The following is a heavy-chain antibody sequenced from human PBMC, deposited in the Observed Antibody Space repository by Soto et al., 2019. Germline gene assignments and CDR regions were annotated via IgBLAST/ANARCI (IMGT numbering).Heavy chain of an antibody. CDR3: ARRYGYYFDY. Sequence: PSETQSLTSTVAGGSISSYYGSWIRQPPGKGLEWIGYIYYSGSTNYNPSLKSRVTISVDTSKNQLSLKLSSVTAADTAVYYCARRYGYYFDYWGQGTLVTVSS. J-gene: IGHJ4*02. CDR2: IYYSGST. D-gene: IGHD4-17*01. CDR1: GGSISSYY. V-gene: IGHV4-59*08.